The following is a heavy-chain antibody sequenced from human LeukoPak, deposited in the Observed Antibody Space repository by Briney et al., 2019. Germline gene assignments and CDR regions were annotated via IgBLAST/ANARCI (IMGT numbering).Heavy chain of an antibody. CDR3: AREGCGGDCSYLRDDAFDI. CDR2: IYYSGST. D-gene: IGHD2-21*02. Sequence: SETLSLTCTVSGGSISSYYWSWIRQPPGKGLEWIGYIYYSGSTNYNPSLKSRVTISVDTSKNQFSLKLSSVTAADTAVYYCAREGCGGDCSYLRDDAFDIWGQGTMVTVSS. CDR1: GGSISSYY. V-gene: IGHV4-59*01. J-gene: IGHJ3*02.